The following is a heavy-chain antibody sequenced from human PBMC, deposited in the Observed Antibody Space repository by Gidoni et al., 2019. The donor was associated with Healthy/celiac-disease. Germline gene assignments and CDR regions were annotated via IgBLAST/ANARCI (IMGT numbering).Heavy chain of an antibody. CDR2: ISYDGSNK. D-gene: IGHD1-26*01. Sequence: QVQLVESGGGVVHPGRSLGLSCAAFAFTFCTYAMHWVRQAPGKGLEWVAVISYDGSNKYYADSVKGRFTISRDNSKNTLYLQLNSLRAEDTAVYYCARDPYGVSYYGPVYWGQGTLVTVSS. CDR1: AFTFCTYA. J-gene: IGHJ4*02. CDR3: ARDPYGVSYYGPVY. V-gene: IGHV3-30-3*01.